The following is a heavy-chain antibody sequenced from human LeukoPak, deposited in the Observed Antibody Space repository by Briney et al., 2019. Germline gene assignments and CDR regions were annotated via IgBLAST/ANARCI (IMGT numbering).Heavy chain of an antibody. D-gene: IGHD6-19*01. CDR1: GYTFTGYY. CDR3: GRAPPPSGGWYFLYGENGSAP. J-gene: IGHJ5*02. V-gene: IGHV1-2*02. CDR2: INPNSGGT. Sequence: GASVKVSCKASGYTFTGYYMHWVRQAPGQGLEWMGWINPNSGGTNYAQKFQGRVTMTRDTSISTAYMELSRLRSDDTAVYYCGRAPPPSGGWYFLYGENGSAPGGKEPRVTVSS.